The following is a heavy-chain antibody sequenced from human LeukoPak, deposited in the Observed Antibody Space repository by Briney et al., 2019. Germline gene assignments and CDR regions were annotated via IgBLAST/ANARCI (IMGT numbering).Heavy chain of an antibody. CDR3: ARDPVGATTPDC. J-gene: IGHJ4*02. Sequence: LGGSLRLSCAASGFTFSTYALSWIRQAPGKGLEWVSAISETGAGTYYADSVKGRFTISRDNSKGTLYLQMNSLRAEDTAVYYCARDPVGATTPDCWGQGALVTVSS. D-gene: IGHD1-26*01. CDR1: GFTFSTYA. V-gene: IGHV3-23*01. CDR2: ISETGAGT.